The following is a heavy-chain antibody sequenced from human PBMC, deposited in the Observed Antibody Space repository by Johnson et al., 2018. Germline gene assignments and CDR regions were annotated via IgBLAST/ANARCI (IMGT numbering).Heavy chain of an antibody. V-gene: IGHV3-53*01. D-gene: IGHD4-17*01. CDR1: GFTVSSNY. Sequence: VQLVESGGGLIQPGGSLRLSCAASGFTVSSNYISWVRQAPGKGLEWVSGIYSGGSTDYADSVKGRFTISRDNSKNTLYLQMNSLRAEETAVYYCARGGDYGDSYAFDIWGQGTMVTVSS. J-gene: IGHJ3*02. CDR2: IYSGGST. CDR3: ARGGDYGDSYAFDI.